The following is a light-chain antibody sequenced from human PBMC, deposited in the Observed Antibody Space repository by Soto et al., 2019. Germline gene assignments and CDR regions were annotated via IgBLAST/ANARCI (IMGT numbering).Light chain of an antibody. Sequence: EIVLTQSPATLSLSPGERATLSCRASQSVSSYLAWYQQKPGQAPRLLIYDASNRATGIPARFSGSGSWTEFTLTIISRLAEDFAVLFCQQYYNWPPITFGQGTRLEIK. CDR3: QQYYNWPPIT. CDR2: DAS. CDR1: QSVSSY. V-gene: IGKV3-11*01. J-gene: IGKJ5*01.